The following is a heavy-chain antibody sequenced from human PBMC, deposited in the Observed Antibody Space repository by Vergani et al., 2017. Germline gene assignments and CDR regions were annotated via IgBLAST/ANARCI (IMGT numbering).Heavy chain of an antibody. V-gene: IGHV1-2*02. D-gene: IGHD6-13*01. CDR1: GYTFTGYY. Sequence: QVQLVQSGAEVKKPGASVKVSCKASGYTFTGYYMHWVRQAPGQGLEWMGWINPNSGGTNYAQKFQGRVTMTRDTSISTAYMELSRLRADDTAVYYCARDLSSTKYYYYYYMDVWGKGTTVTVSS. CDR2: INPNSGGT. CDR3: ARDLSSTKYYYYYYMDV. J-gene: IGHJ6*03.